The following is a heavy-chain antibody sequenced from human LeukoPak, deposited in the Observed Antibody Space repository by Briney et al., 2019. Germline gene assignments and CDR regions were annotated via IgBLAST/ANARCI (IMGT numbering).Heavy chain of an antibody. D-gene: IGHD6-13*01. J-gene: IGHJ4*02. CDR1: GYTFTDFG. CDR2: INPNSGGT. CDR3: ARVGIAAATPFDY. Sequence: ASVKVSCKASGYTFTDFGITWVRQAPGQGLEWMGWINPNSGGTNYAQKFQGRVTMTRDTSISTAYMELSRLRSDDTAVYYCARVGIAAATPFDYWGQGTLVTVSS. V-gene: IGHV1-2*02.